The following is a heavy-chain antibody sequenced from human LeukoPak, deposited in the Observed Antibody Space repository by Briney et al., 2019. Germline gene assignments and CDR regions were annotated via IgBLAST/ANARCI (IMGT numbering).Heavy chain of an antibody. D-gene: IGHD2-21*02. J-gene: IGHJ4*02. CDR2: ISGSGGST. CDR3: ARVGDQYYFDY. Sequence: GGSLRLSCAASGFTFSSYAMSWVRQAPGKGLEWVSAISGSGGSTYYADSVKGRFTISRDNAKNSLYLQMNSLRAEDTAVYYCARVGDQYYFDYWGQGTLVTVSS. V-gene: IGHV3-23*01. CDR1: GFTFSSYA.